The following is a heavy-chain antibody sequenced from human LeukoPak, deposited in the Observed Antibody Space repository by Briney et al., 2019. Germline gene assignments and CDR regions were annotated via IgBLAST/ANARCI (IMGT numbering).Heavy chain of an antibody. D-gene: IGHD4-17*01. CDR2: ISISGETI. Sequence: GGSLRLSCAASGFTFSSYEMNWARQAPGRGLEWISYISISGETIYYADSVKGRFSISRDNAKNSLYLQMNGLRAEDTAVYYCSYGDYSIDSWGQGTLVTVSS. CDR1: GFTFSSYE. V-gene: IGHV3-48*03. CDR3: SYGDYSIDS. J-gene: IGHJ4*02.